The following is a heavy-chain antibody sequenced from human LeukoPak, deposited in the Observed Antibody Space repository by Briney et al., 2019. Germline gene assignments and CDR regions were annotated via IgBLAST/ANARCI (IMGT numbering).Heavy chain of an antibody. CDR1: GGSISSGSYY. CDR3: AREGARDAFDI. D-gene: IGHD4/OR15-4a*01. CDR2: IYTSGST. Sequence: PSETLSLTCTVSGGSISSGSYYWSWIRQPAGKGLEWIGRIYTSGSTNYNPSLKSRATISVDTSKNQFSLKLSSVTAADTAVYYCAREGARDAFDIWGQGTMVTVSS. V-gene: IGHV4-61*02. J-gene: IGHJ3*02.